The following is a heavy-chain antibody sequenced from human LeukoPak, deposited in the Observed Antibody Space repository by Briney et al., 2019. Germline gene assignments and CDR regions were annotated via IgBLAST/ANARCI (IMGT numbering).Heavy chain of an antibody. D-gene: IGHD1-26*01. CDR1: GFTFSTYW. CDR3: ARDLIGYSAY. Sequence: GGSLRLSCGASGFTFSTYWMSWVRQAPGKGLEWVANINQDESQKYYEDSVKGRFTISRDNAKNSLYLQMNSLRAEDTAVYYCARDLIGYSAYWGQGTLVTVSS. J-gene: IGHJ4*02. V-gene: IGHV3-7*05. CDR2: INQDESQK.